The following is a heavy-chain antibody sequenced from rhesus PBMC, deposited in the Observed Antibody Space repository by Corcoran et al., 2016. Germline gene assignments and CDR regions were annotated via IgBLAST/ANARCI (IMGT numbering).Heavy chain of an antibody. J-gene: IGHJ4*01. CDR3: ARDLWRLGGFFDY. CDR1: GYTFTSYY. Sequence: QVQLVQSGAEVKKPGTSVKLSCKASGYTFTSYYINWVRQAPGQVLEWMGWINPSNGKKGDAQKFQGRGTMTRDTSTRTAYMDVNSLRSEDTAVYYCARDLWRLGGFFDYWGQGVLVTVSS. V-gene: IGHV1S9*01. D-gene: IGHD6-31*01. CDR2: INPSNGKK.